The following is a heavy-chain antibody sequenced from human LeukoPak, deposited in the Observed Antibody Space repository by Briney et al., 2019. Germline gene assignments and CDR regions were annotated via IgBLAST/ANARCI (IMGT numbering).Heavy chain of an antibody. Sequence: SETLSLTCTVSGDSISIYYWSWIRQPPGKGLEWIGYIYYSGSTYYNPSLKSRVTISVDTSKNQFSLKLSSVTAADTAVYYCDRIYSGYDYDAFDIWGQGTMVTVSS. D-gene: IGHD5-12*01. J-gene: IGHJ3*02. CDR1: GDSISIYY. CDR2: IYYSGST. CDR3: DRIYSGYDYDAFDI. V-gene: IGHV4-30-4*01.